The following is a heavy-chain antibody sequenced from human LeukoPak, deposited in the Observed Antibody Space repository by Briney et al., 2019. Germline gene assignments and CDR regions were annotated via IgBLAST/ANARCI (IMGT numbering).Heavy chain of an antibody. V-gene: IGHV3-7*05. J-gene: IGHJ4*02. D-gene: IGHD1-26*01. CDR3: ARDGTSIVGSLDY. Sequence: GGSLRLSCAASGFTFRDYWMNWVRQAPGRGLEWVASIKQDGSEKYYVDSVKGRFTISRDNAKNSLYLQMNSLRAEDTAVYYCARDGTSIVGSLDYWGQGTLVTVSS. CDR1: GFTFRDYW. CDR2: IKQDGSEK.